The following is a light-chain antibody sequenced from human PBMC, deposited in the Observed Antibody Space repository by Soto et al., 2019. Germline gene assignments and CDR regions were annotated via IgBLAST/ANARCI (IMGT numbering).Light chain of an antibody. Sequence: DIQMTQSPASLSGSVGYRFTITCRASQGIANYVAWYQQNPGKVPKLLIYATSTLQSGVPSRFSGSGSGTDFTLTISSLQPEDFATYYCHQFNNYFGQGTRLEIK. J-gene: IGKJ5*01. V-gene: IGKV1-27*01. CDR1: QGIANY. CDR2: ATS. CDR3: HQFNNY.